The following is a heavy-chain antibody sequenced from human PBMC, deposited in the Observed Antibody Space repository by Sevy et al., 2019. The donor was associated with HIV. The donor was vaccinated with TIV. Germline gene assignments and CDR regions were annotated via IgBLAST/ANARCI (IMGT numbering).Heavy chain of an antibody. CDR1: GFTFSSYG. Sequence: GGSLRLSCAASGFTFSSYGMHWVRQAPGKGLEWVAVISYDGSNKYYADSVKGRFTISRENSRNTLYLQMNSLGTEDMAVYSSAKPEFEVRRLRGDAFDIWGQGTMVTVSS. CDR3: AKPEFEVRRLRGDAFDI. V-gene: IGHV3-30*18. CDR2: ISYDGSNK. D-gene: IGHD4-17*01. J-gene: IGHJ3*02.